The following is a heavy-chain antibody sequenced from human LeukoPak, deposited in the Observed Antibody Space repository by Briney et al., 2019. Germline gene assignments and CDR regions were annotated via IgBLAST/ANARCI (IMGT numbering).Heavy chain of an antibody. J-gene: IGHJ4*02. Sequence: GGSLRLSCVASGFTFSNYVMSWVRQAPGKGLEWVSGISATGDRTYYADSVKGRFSISRDNSKNTLYLQMNSLRADDTAVYYCAKDTWIKLFLGFDYWGQGNLVTVSS. CDR2: ISATGDRT. CDR3: AKDTWIKLFLGFDY. V-gene: IGHV3-23*01. CDR1: GFTFSNYV. D-gene: IGHD5-12*01.